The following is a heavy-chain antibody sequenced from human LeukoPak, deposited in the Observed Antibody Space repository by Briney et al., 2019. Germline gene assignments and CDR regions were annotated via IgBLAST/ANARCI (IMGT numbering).Heavy chain of an antibody. V-gene: IGHV4-59*01. D-gene: IGHD6-13*01. CDR1: GGSISSYY. CDR3: ARGWGQQLPPTY. CDR2: IYYSGST. J-gene: IGHJ4*02. Sequence: SETLSLTCTVSGGSISSYYWSWIRQPPGKGLEWIGYIYYSGSTNYNPSLKSRVTISVDTSKNQFSLMLSFVTAADTAVYFCARGWGQQLPPTYWGQGTLVTVSS.